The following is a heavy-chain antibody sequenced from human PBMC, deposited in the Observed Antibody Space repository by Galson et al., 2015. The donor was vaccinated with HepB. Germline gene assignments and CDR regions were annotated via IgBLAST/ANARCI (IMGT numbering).Heavy chain of an antibody. CDR1: GFSLSTYG. CDR2: IRYDGSNL. J-gene: IGHJ6*02. D-gene: IGHD3-10*01. V-gene: IGHV3-33*08. CDR3: ARDLSTTVVRGVMGDGMDV. Sequence: SLRLSCAASGFSLSTYGMHWVRQAPGKGLEWVVIIRYDGSNLYYGDSVKGRFTISRDTSKNTLYLQMNSLRAEGTAIYYCARDLSTTVVRGVMGDGMDVWGQGTTVTVSS.